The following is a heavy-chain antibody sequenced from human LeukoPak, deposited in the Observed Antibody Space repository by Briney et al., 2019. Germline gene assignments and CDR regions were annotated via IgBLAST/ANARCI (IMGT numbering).Heavy chain of an antibody. V-gene: IGHV3-48*03. CDR2: ISSSGSTI. CDR3: AKGGIEWYFDL. Sequence: PGGSLRLSCAASGFTFSSYEMNWVRQAPGKGLEWVSYISSSGSTIYYADSVKGRFTISRDNSKNTLYLQMNSLRAEDTAVYYCAKGGIEWYFDLWGRGTLVTVSS. J-gene: IGHJ2*01. CDR1: GFTFSSYE.